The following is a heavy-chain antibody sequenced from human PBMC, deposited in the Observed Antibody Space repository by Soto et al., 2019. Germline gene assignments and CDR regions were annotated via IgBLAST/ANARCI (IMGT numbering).Heavy chain of an antibody. CDR2: IYHSGST. J-gene: IGHJ3*02. CDR1: GGSISSSNW. D-gene: IGHD1-26*01. CDR3: ARDPYTGIVGAGAFDI. V-gene: IGHV4-4*02. Sequence: QVQLQESGPGLVKPSGTLSLTCAVSGGSISSSNWWSWVRQPPGKGLEWIGEIYHSGSTNYNPSLKSQVTISVDNSKNQFTLKRSSVTAADTAVYYCARDPYTGIVGAGAFDIWGQGTMVTVSS.